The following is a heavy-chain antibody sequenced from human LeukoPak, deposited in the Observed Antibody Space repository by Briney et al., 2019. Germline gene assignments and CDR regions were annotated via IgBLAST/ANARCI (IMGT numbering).Heavy chain of an antibody. Sequence: ASVKVSCKSSGGSFSTYAVNWVRQAPGQGLEWMGRLIPVLGMSHYAPGFQGRVTLTADRTTNTAYMELDRLTSDDTAVYFCARDRGGGFDLAFFDHWGQGTLVTVSS. CDR3: ARDRGGGFDLAFFDH. J-gene: IGHJ4*02. CDR2: LIPVLGMS. V-gene: IGHV1-69*04. D-gene: IGHD5-12*01. CDR1: GGSFSTYA.